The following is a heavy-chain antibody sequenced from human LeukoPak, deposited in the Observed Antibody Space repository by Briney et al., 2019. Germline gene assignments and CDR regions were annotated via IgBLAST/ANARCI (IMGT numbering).Heavy chain of an antibody. J-gene: IGHJ2*01. CDR3: AREMRPHYDFWSGYWYFDL. CDR1: GFTFSTYS. CDR2: ISPDSNYK. D-gene: IGHD3-3*01. Sequence: GESLRLSCAASGFTFSTYSMNWLRLAPGKGLEWVSSISPDSNYKYYVDSVKGRFTISRDNAKNSLYLQMNSLRAEDTAVYYCAREMRPHYDFWSGYWYFDLWGRGTLVTVSS. V-gene: IGHV3-21*01.